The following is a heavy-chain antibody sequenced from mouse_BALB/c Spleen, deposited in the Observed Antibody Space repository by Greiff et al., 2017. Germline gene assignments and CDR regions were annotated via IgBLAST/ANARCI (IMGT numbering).Heavy chain of an antibody. CDR2: INSNGGST. CDR3: ARITTAFDY. J-gene: IGHJ2*01. V-gene: IGHV5-6-2*01. CDR1: GFTFSSYY. D-gene: IGHD1-2*01. Sequence: EVKLVESGGGLVKLGGSLKLSCAASGFTFSSYYMSWVRQTPEKRLELVAAINSNGGSTYYPDTVKGRFTISRDNAKNTLYLQMSSLKSEDTALYYCARITTAFDYWGQGTTLTVSS.